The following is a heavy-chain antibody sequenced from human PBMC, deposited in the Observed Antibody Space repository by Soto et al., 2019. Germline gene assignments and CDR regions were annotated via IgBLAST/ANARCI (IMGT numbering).Heavy chain of an antibody. J-gene: IGHJ6*02. V-gene: IGHV1-18*01. CDR3: ARNPPRRGYYGSGSYSYYGMDV. Sequence: GAPVKVSCEASGYTFTNYGITWVRQAPGQGLEWMGWISAYNGNTHYTQRLQGRVTMTTDTSTSTAYMELRGLRSDDTAVYYCARNPPRRGYYGSGSYSYYGMDVWGQGTTVTVSS. CDR2: ISAYNGNT. D-gene: IGHD3-10*01. CDR1: GYTFTNYG.